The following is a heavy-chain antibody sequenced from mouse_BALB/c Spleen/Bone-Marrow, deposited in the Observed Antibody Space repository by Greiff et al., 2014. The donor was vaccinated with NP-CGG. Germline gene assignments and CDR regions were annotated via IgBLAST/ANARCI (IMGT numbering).Heavy chain of an antibody. V-gene: IGHV1-80*01. J-gene: IGHJ2*01. CDR2: IYPGDGDT. CDR3: ARGRGWYLDY. D-gene: IGHD2-3*01. CDR1: GYAISSYW. Sequence: VKLVESGAELVRPGSSVKISCKASGYAISSYWMNWVKQRPGQGLEWIGQIYPGDGDTNYNGKFKGKATLTADKSSSTAYMQISSLTSGDSAVYFCARGRGWYLDYWGQGTTLTVSS.